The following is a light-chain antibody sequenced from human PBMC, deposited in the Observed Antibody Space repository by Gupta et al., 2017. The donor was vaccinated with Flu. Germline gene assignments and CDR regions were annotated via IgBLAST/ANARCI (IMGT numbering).Light chain of an antibody. J-gene: IGKJ1*01. CDR3: QHVDRSPWT. CDR1: QAVTGSQ. Sequence: VLTQSPDSLSKSPGERVTISCEASQAVTGSQVAWYQQKAGQPPRLLISGVSTRATGVPDRFSGGGSGTYFTLTISRLEPEDFALYFCQHVDRSPWTFGQGTTVDIK. CDR2: GVS. V-gene: IGKV3-20*01.